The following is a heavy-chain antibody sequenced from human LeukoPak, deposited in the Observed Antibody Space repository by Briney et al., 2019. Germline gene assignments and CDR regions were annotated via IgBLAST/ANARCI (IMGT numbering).Heavy chain of an antibody. Sequence: TSPTLSLTCCVSGGSISGYYWSWIRQPPGKGLEWIGYIYYSGSTSYNPSLKSRVTISVDTSKNQFSLKLSSVTAADTAVYYCASEAYCGGDCYPYYFDYWGQGTLVTVSS. D-gene: IGHD2-21*02. CDR3: ASEAYCGGDCYPYYFDY. CDR1: GGSISGYY. J-gene: IGHJ4*02. V-gene: IGHV4-59*08. CDR2: IYYSGST.